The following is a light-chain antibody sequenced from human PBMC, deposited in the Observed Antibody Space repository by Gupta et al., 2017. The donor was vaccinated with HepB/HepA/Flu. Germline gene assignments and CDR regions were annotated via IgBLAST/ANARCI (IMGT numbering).Light chain of an antibody. CDR2: DAS. Sequence: DTQMTQSPSSLSASVGDRVSITCRASQSITTYLNWYQQKPGKAPKLLIYDASTLQTGVSSRFSGSGSGTDFTLTISSLQPEDFATYYCQQSYHGPWTFGLGTKVE. J-gene: IGKJ1*01. CDR1: QSITTY. CDR3: QQSYHGPWT. V-gene: IGKV1-39*01.